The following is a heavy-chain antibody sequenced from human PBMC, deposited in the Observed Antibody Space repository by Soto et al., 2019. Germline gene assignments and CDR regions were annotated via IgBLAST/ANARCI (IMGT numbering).Heavy chain of an antibody. CDR1: VDYLSIGGYY. D-gene: IGHD3-3*01. Sequence: RLCLTCTVSVDYLSIGGYYMRWIRQHPGKGLEWIGYISYSGSTYYNRSLKSRVTISEDMSKNQLSLKLSSVTAADTAVYFCARAIFGLVSVDYWGQGTLVTGSS. V-gene: IGHV4-31*03. CDR2: ISYSGST. CDR3: ARAIFGLVSVDY. J-gene: IGHJ4*02.